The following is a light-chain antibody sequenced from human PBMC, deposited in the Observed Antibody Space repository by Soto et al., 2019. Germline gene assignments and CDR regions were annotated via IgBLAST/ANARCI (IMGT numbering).Light chain of an antibody. V-gene: IGLV2-8*01. CDR1: SSDVGGYNY. J-gene: IGLJ2*01. CDR2: EVS. CDR3: SSYAGSNNVV. Sequence: QSALTQPPFASGSPGQSVTISCTGTSSDVGGYNYVSWYQQHPGKAPKLMIYEVSKRPSGVPDRFSGSKSGNTASLTVSGLQAEDEADYYCSSYAGSNNVVFGGGTKLTV.